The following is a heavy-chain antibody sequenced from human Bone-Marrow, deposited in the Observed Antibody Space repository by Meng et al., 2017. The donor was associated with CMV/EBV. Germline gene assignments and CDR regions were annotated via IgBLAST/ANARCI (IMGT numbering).Heavy chain of an antibody. V-gene: IGHV4-39*07. CDR1: GGSISSSSYY. CDR2: IYYSGST. CDR3: ARTNTYYYDSSGYSLYWFDP. J-gene: IGHJ5*02. Sequence: SETLSLTCTVSGGSISSSSYYWGWIRQPPGNGLEWIGSIYYSGSTYYNPSLKSRVTISVDTSKNQFSLKLSSVTAADTAVYYCARTNTYYYDSSGYSLYWFDPWGQGTLVTVSS. D-gene: IGHD3-22*01.